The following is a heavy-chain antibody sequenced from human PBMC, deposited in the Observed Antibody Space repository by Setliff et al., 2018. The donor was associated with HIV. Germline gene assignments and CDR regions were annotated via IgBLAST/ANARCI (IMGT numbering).Heavy chain of an antibody. CDR3: ARRGWNGYRAFDY. CDR2: INHGGST. J-gene: IGHJ4*02. D-gene: IGHD5-12*01. V-gene: IGHV4-34*01. Sequence: SETLSLTCGVYGESLSGYSRNWIRQPPGKGLEWIGEINHGGSTNYVPSLNSRITISVDRSKNHLSLNLTSVTAADTAVYYCARRGWNGYRAFDYWGQGILVTVSS. CDR1: GESLSGYS.